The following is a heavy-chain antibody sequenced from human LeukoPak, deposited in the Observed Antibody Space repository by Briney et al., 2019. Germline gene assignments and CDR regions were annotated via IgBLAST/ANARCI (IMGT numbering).Heavy chain of an antibody. CDR2: ISAYNGNT. CDR1: GYTFTSYG. Sequence: GASVKVSCKASGYTFTSYGISWVRQAPGQGLEWMGWISAYNGNTNYAQKLQGRVTMTEDTSTDTAYMGLSSLRSEDTAVYYCIAVAGTGFDPWGQGTLVTVSS. D-gene: IGHD6-19*01. V-gene: IGHV1-18*01. J-gene: IGHJ5*02. CDR3: IAVAGTGFDP.